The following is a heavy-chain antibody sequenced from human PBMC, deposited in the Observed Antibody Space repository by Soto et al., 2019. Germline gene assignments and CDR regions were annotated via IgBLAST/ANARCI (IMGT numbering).Heavy chain of an antibody. CDR1: GFTFGSYS. Sequence: GGSLRLSXAASGFTFGSYSMNWVRQAPGKGLEWVSYISSSSSTIYYADSVKGRFTISRDNAKNSLYLQMNSLRDEDTAVYYCARSLCDPVGGWFDLWGQGTLVTVS. CDR3: ARSLCDPVGGWFDL. V-gene: IGHV3-48*02. CDR2: ISSSSSTI. D-gene: IGHD2-21*01. J-gene: IGHJ5*02.